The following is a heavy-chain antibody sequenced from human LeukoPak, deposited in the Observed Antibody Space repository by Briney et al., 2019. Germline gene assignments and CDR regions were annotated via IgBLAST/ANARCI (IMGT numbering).Heavy chain of an antibody. V-gene: IGHV4-59*12. CDR2: IYYSGST. D-gene: IGHD5-18*01. J-gene: IGHJ6*03. CDR3: AREVDTSSMDV. Sequence: SESLSLTRTVSGGSISSYYWSWIRQPPGKGLEWIGYIYYSGSTNYNPSLKCRVTISVDTSKIQFSLKLSSVTAADTAVYYCAREVDTSSMDVWGKGTTVTVSS. CDR1: GGSISSYY.